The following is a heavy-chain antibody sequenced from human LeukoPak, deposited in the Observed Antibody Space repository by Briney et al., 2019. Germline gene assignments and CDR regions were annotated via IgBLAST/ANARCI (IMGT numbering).Heavy chain of an antibody. CDR3: AKTYSSGLYYGMDV. D-gene: IGHD6-19*01. CDR1: GGSISSYY. CDR2: IYYSGST. J-gene: IGHJ6*02. V-gene: IGHV4-59*01. Sequence: SEPLSLTCTVSGGSISSYYWSWIRQPPGKGLEWIGYIYYSGSTNYNPSLKSRVTISVDTSKNQFSLKLSSVTAADTAVYYCAKTYSSGLYYGMDVWGQGTTVTVSS.